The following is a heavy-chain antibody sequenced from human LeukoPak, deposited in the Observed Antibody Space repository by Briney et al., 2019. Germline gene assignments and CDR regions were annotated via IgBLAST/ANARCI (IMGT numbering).Heavy chain of an antibody. CDR3: ARGGDTMITEIQYFQY. Sequence: GGSLRLSCAASGFTFRSYEMNWVRQAPGKGLEWVSYISSSGTTIYYADSVKGRFSVSRDNAKNSLYLQMNSLRVEDTAVYYCARGGDTMITEIQYFQYWGQGTLVTVSS. J-gene: IGHJ1*01. V-gene: IGHV3-48*03. CDR1: GFTFRSYE. CDR2: ISSSGTTI. D-gene: IGHD3-22*01.